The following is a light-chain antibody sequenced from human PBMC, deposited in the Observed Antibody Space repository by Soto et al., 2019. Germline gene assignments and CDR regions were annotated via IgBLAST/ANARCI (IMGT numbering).Light chain of an antibody. Sequence: EIVMTQSPATLSVSPGERATLSCRASQSVSSNLVWYQQKPGQAPRLLIYGASTRATDIPARFSGSGSGTEFTLTISSLQSEDFAVDYCQQYNNWPPWTFGQGTKVEIK. J-gene: IGKJ1*01. CDR2: GAS. CDR1: QSVSSN. V-gene: IGKV3-15*01. CDR3: QQYNNWPPWT.